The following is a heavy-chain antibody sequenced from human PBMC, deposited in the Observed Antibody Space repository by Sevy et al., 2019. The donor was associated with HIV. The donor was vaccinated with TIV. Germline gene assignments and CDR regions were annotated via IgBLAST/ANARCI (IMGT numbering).Heavy chain of an antibody. Sequence: GGSLRLSCAASGFTFSSYGMHWVRQAPGKGLEWVAVISYDGSNKYYADSVKGRFTISRDNSKNTLYLQMNSLRAEDTAVYYGAKDRGDGYNFPLDYWGQGTLVTVSS. CDR1: GFTFSSYG. D-gene: IGHD5-12*01. CDR2: ISYDGSNK. J-gene: IGHJ4*02. V-gene: IGHV3-30*18. CDR3: AKDRGDGYNFPLDY.